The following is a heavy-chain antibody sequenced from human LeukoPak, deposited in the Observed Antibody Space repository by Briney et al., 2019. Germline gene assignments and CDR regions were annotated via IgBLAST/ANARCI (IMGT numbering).Heavy chain of an antibody. CDR2: IYPGDSDT. V-gene: IGHV5-51*01. CDR1: GYRFSNYW. J-gene: IGHJ5*02. CDR3: ARLFSGDIVVVPAASWFDP. D-gene: IGHD2-2*01. Sequence: GESLKISCKASGYRFSNYWIGWVRQMPGKGLEWMGIIYPGDSDTRYSPSLQGQVTISADRSISTAYLQWSSLKASDTAMYYCARLFSGDIVVVPAASWFDPWGQGTLVTVSS.